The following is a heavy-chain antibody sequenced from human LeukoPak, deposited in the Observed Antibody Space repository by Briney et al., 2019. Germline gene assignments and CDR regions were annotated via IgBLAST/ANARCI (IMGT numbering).Heavy chain of an antibody. CDR2: INPSGTT. J-gene: IGHJ4*02. CDR3: AARLAAAGTIYFDF. V-gene: IGHV4-59*11. Sequence: PSETLSLTCTVSGVSISGHYCSWIRQPPGKGLEWIGYINPSGTTDYNPSLRSRVTISLDTSNNQFSLKPTSVTAADTAVYYCAARLAAAGTIYFDFWGQGSLVTVSS. CDR1: GVSISGHY. D-gene: IGHD6-13*01.